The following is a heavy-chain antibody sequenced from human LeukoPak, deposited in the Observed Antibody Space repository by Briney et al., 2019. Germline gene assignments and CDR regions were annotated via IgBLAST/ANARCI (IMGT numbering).Heavy chain of an antibody. J-gene: IGHJ4*02. CDR2: ISGSGGST. CDR1: GFTFSSYA. Sequence: GGSLRLSCAAPGFTFSSYAMSWVRQAPGKGLEWVSAISGSGGSTYYADSVKGRFTISRDTPKNTLYLQMNSLRVEDTAVYYCASWPVGWYGEDSWGQGTLVTVSS. V-gene: IGHV3-23*01. D-gene: IGHD6-19*01. CDR3: ASWPVGWYGEDS.